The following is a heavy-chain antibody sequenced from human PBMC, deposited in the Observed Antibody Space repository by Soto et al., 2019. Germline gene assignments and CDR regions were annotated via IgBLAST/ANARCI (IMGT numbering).Heavy chain of an antibody. CDR3: AKVSHLEWLFAGYFDY. V-gene: IGHV3-23*01. J-gene: IGHJ4*02. Sequence: LRLSCAASGFTFSSYAMSWVRQAPGKGLEWVSAISGSGGSTYYADSVKGRFTISRDNSKNTLYLQMNSLRAEDTAVYYCAKVSHLEWLFAGYFDYWGQGTLVTVSS. CDR1: GFTFSSYA. CDR2: ISGSGGST. D-gene: IGHD3-3*01.